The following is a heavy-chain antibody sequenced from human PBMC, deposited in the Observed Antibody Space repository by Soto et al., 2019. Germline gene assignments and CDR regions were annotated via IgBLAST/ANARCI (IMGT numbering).Heavy chain of an antibody. Sequence: QVQLVQSGAEVKKPGASVKVSCKASGYTFTSYGISWVRQAPGQGLEWMGWISAYNGNTNYAPKLQAXXTXTXXPPTTTAYMELRSLQSDDTAVYYCARSYRGGFGENWGQGTLVTVSS. J-gene: IGHJ4*02. V-gene: IGHV1-18*01. CDR2: ISAYNGNT. D-gene: IGHD3-10*01. CDR1: GYTFTSYG. CDR3: ARSYRGGFGEN.